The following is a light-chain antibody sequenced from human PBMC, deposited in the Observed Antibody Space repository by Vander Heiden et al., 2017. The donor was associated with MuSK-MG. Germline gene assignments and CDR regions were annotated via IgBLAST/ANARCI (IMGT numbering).Light chain of an antibody. CDR2: DAS. CDR3: QQYDNLPYT. Sequence: DIQMTQSPSSLSASVGDRVTITCQARQGISDYLNWYQQKPGKAPKLLIYDASNLETGVPSRFSGSGSGTDFTFTISSLQPEDIATYYCQQYDNLPYTFGRGTKLXIK. CDR1: QGISDY. J-gene: IGKJ2*01. V-gene: IGKV1-33*01.